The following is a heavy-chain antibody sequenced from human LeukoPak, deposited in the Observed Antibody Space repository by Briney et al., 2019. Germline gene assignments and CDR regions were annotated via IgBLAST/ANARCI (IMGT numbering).Heavy chain of an antibody. CDR1: GGSISSYY. V-gene: IGHV4-59*08. Sequence: SETLSLTCTVSGGSISSYYWSWIRQPPGKGLEWIGYIYYSGSTNYNPSLKSRVTISVDTSKNQFSLKLSSVTAADTAVYYCARHPDQRRIQHDWFDPWGQGTLVTVSS. CDR3: ARHPDQRRIQHDWFDP. CDR2: IYYSGST. J-gene: IGHJ5*02. D-gene: IGHD5-18*01.